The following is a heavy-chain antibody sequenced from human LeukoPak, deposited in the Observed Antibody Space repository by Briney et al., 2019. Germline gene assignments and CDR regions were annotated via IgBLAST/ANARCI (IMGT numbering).Heavy chain of an antibody. J-gene: IGHJ4*02. Sequence: GGSLRLSCAASGFTFSIYWMHWVRQAPGKGLVWVSRINSDGSSTSYADSVKGRFTISRDNAKNTLYLQMNSLRAEDTAVYYCAREPWNGYYFDYWGQGTLVTVSS. CDR2: INSDGSST. D-gene: IGHD1-1*01. V-gene: IGHV3-74*01. CDR3: AREPWNGYYFDY. CDR1: GFTFSIYW.